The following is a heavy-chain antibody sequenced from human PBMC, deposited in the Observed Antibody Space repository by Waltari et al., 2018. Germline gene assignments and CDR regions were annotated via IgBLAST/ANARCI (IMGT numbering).Heavy chain of an antibody. D-gene: IGHD2-15*01. J-gene: IGHJ4*02. CDR2: ISYDGSNK. CDR3: ASGIVVVVAPRI. Sequence: QVQLVESGGGVVQPGRSLRLSCAASGFTFSSYARHWVSQAPGKGLEWVAVISYDGSNKYYADSVKGRFTISRDNSKNTLYLQMNSLRAEDTAVYYCASGIVVVVAPRIWGQGTLVTVSS. CDR1: GFTFSSYA. V-gene: IGHV3-30-3*01.